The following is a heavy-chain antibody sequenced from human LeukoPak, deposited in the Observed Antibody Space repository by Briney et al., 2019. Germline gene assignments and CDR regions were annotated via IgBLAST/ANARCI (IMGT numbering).Heavy chain of an antibody. Sequence: GGSLRLSCAASRFTFSSYAMSWVRQAPGKGLEWVSAISGSGGSTYYADSVKGRFTISRDNSKNTLYLQMNSLRAEDTAVYYCAKDETIAVAGFFDYWGQGTLVTVSS. CDR3: AKDETIAVAGFFDY. J-gene: IGHJ4*02. V-gene: IGHV3-23*01. D-gene: IGHD6-19*01. CDR2: ISGSGGST. CDR1: RFTFSSYA.